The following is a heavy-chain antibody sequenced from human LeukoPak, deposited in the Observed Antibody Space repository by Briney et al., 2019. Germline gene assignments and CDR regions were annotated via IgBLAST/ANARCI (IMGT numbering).Heavy chain of an antibody. Sequence: GESLKISCKGSGYRFTSYWISWVRQMPGKGLEWMGRIDPSDSYANYSPSFQGHVTISADKSISTAYLQWSSLKASDTAICYCARGGIVATIGSDYWGQGTLVTVSS. CDR1: GYRFTSYW. J-gene: IGHJ4*02. D-gene: IGHD5-12*01. CDR3: ARGGIVATIGSDY. CDR2: IDPSDSYA. V-gene: IGHV5-10-1*01.